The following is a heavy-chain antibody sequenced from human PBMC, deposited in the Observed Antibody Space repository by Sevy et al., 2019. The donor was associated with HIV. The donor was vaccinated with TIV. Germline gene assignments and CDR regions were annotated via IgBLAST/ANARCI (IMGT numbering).Heavy chain of an antibody. V-gene: IGHV3-30-3*01. J-gene: IGHJ5*02. Sequence: GGSLRLSCAASGFTFSSYAMHWVSQAPGKGLEWVAVISYDGSNKYYADSVKGRFTISRDNSKNTLYLQMNSLRAEDTAVYYCARDHRPYTAMVTGSWFDPWGQGTLVTVSS. CDR2: ISYDGSNK. CDR3: ARDHRPYTAMVTGSWFDP. CDR1: GFTFSSYA. D-gene: IGHD5-18*01.